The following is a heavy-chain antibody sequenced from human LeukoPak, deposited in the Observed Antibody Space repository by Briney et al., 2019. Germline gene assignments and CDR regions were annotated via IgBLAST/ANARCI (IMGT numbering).Heavy chain of an antibody. CDR1: GFTFSNYE. Sequence: GGSLRLSCAASGFTFSNYEMNWVRQPPGKGLEWVSYISSSGSTIYYADSVQGRFTISRDNSKDTLYLQMNSLTAEDTAVYYCAKEFRTGGDDAFDIWGQGTMVTVSS. CDR2: ISSSGSTI. D-gene: IGHD3-16*01. J-gene: IGHJ3*02. CDR3: AKEFRTGGDDAFDI. V-gene: IGHV3-48*03.